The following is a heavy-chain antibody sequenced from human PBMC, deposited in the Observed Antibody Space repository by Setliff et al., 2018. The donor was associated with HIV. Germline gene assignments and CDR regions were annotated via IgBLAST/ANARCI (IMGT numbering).Heavy chain of an antibody. D-gene: IGHD4-17*01. CDR3: ARNYGPIGYFDY. CDR2: VYYSGSI. Sequence: SETLSLTCTVSGGSISTPTYYWGWIRQPPGKGLEWITTVYYSGSIYYNPSLQSRLTISADTAKNQFSLKLRSVTAADTAVYYCARNYGPIGYFDYWGQGALVTVSS. CDR1: GGSISTPTYY. J-gene: IGHJ4*02. V-gene: IGHV4-39*01.